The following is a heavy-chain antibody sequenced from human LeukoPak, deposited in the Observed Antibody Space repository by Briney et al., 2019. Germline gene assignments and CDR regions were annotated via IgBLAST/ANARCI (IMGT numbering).Heavy chain of an antibody. CDR3: ARDLQVYYYYGMDV. CDR1: GFTFSSYA. J-gene: IGHJ6*02. CDR2: IWYDGSNK. Sequence: PGGSLRLSCAASGFTFSSYAMHWVRQAPGKGLEWVAVIWYDGSNKYYADSVKGRFTISRDNSKNTLYLQMNSLRAEDTAVYYCARDLQVYYYYGMDVWGQGTTVTVSS. V-gene: IGHV3-33*08.